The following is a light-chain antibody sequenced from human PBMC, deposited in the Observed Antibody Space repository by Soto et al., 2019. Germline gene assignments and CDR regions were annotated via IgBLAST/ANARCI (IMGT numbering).Light chain of an antibody. J-gene: IGKJ2*03. CDR3: QQYGSSPPYS. V-gene: IGKV3-20*01. Sequence: EIVLTQSPATLSLSPGKRATLSCRASQSVSSNYLAWYQQKPGQAPRLLIYDASTRATGIPDRFSGSGSGTDFTLTISRLEPEDFALYYCQQYGSSPPYSFGQGTKLEIK. CDR2: DAS. CDR1: QSVSSNY.